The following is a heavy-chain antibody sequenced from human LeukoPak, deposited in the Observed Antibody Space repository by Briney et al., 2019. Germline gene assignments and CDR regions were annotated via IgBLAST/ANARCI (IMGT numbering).Heavy chain of an antibody. V-gene: IGHV3-72*01. Sequence: TGRSLRLSCAASGFTFSSYGMHWVRQTPGKGLEWVGRSRNKANSYTTEYAASVKGRFIISRDDSKNSLFLQMNSLKTDDTAVYYCTRASLSGSYFFYWGQGALVTVSS. D-gene: IGHD1-26*01. CDR2: SRNKANSYTT. CDR3: TRASLSGSYFFY. CDR1: GFTFSSYG. J-gene: IGHJ4*02.